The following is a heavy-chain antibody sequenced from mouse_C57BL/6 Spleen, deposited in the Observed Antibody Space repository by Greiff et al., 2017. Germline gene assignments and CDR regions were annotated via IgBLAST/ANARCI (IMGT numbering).Heavy chain of an antibody. J-gene: IGHJ1*03. V-gene: IGHV1-4*01. CDR3: ARKGEPAFDV. Sequence: VQLQQSGAELARPGASVKMSCKASGYTFTSYTMHWVKQRPGQGLEWIGYINPSSGYTKYNQKFKDKATLTADKSSSTAYMQLSSLTSEDSAVYYCARKGEPAFDVWGTGTTVTVSS. CDR2: INPSSGYT. CDR1: GYTFTSYT.